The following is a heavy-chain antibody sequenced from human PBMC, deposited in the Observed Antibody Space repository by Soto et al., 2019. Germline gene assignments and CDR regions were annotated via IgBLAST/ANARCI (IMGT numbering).Heavy chain of an antibody. D-gene: IGHD2-2*01. CDR1: GGSFSGYY. CDR2: INHSGST. CDR3: ARDTSWNHNWFDP. J-gene: IGHJ5*02. V-gene: IGHV4-34*01. Sequence: SETLSLTCAVYGGSFSGYYWSWIRQPPGKGLEWIGEINHSGSTNYNPSLKSRVTISVDTSKNQFSLKLSSVTAADTAVYYCARDTSWNHNWFDPWRQGTLVTSPQ.